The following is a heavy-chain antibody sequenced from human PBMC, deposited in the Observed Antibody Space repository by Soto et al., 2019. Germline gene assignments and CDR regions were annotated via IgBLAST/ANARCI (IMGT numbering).Heavy chain of an antibody. CDR1: GFSLTTSGVG. CDR2: IYWDDDK. Sequence: QITLNESGPPVVKPAETLTLTCTFSGFSLTTSGVGVGWIRQSPGKAPEWLALIYWDDDKRYSASLKSRLTIANDPSEKQVVLTLASVDPADTATYYCAHRILRTVFGLVSATAIYFDFWGQGTPVVVSS. J-gene: IGHJ4*02. V-gene: IGHV2-5*02. D-gene: IGHD3-3*01. CDR3: AHRILRTVFGLVSATAIYFDF.